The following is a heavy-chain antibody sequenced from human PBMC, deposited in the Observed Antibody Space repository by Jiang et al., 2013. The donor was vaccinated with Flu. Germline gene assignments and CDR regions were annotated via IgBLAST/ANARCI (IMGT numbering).Heavy chain of an antibody. Sequence: VQLLESGGGVVQPGRSLRLSCAASGFTFSTYVMHWVRQSPGKGLEWVAIISYDGSNKYYADSVKGRFTISRDNSKNTLYLQMNSLRAEDTAVYYCARDPTDSGGPHFDYWGQGTLVTVSS. CDR3: ARDPTDSGGPHFDY. D-gene: IGHD2-15*01. CDR1: GFTFSTYV. J-gene: IGHJ4*02. V-gene: IGHV3-30-3*01. CDR2: ISYDGSNK.